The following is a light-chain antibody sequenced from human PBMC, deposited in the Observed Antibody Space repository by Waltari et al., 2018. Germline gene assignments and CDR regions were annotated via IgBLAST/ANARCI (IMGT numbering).Light chain of an antibody. J-gene: IGLJ2*01. CDR3: NSRDTRGNHVL. CDR2: DEN. Sequence: SSALTQDPAMSVALGQTVTITCRGQSLKIFSANWYQQKPGQAPLLVLYDENKRPSGIPDRFSGSSSGSSASLIITGAQAEDEAAYYCNSRDTRGNHVLFGGGTKLTVL. CDR1: SLKIFS. V-gene: IGLV3-19*01.